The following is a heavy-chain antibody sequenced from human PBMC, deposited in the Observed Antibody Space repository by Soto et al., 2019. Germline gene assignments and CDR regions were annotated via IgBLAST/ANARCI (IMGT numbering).Heavy chain of an antibody. Sequence: PGESLKISCKGSGYSFTSYWISWVRQMPGKGLEWMGRIDPSDSYTNYSPSFQGHVTISADKSISTAYLQWSSLKASDTAMYYCARLDSSGWYKGLVDYWGQGTLVTVSS. V-gene: IGHV5-10-1*01. D-gene: IGHD6-19*01. J-gene: IGHJ4*02. CDR2: IDPSDSYT. CDR1: GYSFTSYW. CDR3: ARLDSSGWYKGLVDY.